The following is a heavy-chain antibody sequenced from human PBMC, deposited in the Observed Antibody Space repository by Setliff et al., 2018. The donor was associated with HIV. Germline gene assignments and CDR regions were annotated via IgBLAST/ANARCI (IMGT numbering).Heavy chain of an antibody. CDR2: IYYSGST. CDR1: SASISSSGYY. V-gene: IGHV4-39*01. CDR3: ARYCGGDCYPSAYYMDV. Sequence: SETLSLTCTVSSASISSSGYYWGWIRQPPGKGLEWIGSIYYSGSTYYNPSLKSRVTISVDTSKNQFSLTLSSVTAADTATYYCARYCGGDCYPSAYYMDVWGKGTTVTVSS. J-gene: IGHJ6*03. D-gene: IGHD2-21*01.